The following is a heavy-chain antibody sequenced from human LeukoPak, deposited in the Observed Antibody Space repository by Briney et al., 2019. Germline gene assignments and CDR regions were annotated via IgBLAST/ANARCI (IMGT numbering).Heavy chain of an antibody. J-gene: IGHJ4*02. V-gene: IGHV1-18*01. CDR3: ARDTYYYDSSGYYGGHFDY. CDR2: ISAYNGNT. CDR1: GYTFTSYG. D-gene: IGHD3-22*01. Sequence: ASVTVSCKASGYTFTSYGISWVRQAPGQGLEWMGWISAYNGNTNYAQKLQGRVTMTTDTSTSTAYMELRSLRSDDTAVYYCARDTYYYDSSGYYGGHFDYWGQGTLVTVSS.